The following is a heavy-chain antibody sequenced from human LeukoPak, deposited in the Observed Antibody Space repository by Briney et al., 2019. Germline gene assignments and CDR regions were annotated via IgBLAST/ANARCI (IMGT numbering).Heavy chain of an antibody. D-gene: IGHD6-19*01. CDR3: ARGRIRYDDYSSGWFVFFEF. J-gene: IGHJ4*02. Sequence: ASVKVSCKASRYDFSRSVINWVRLAPGQGREWMGRMNLNKGDTDYAQNFQGRVTMTRDTSMSTAYMELSSLRSEDTALYYCARGRIRYDDYSSGWFVFFEFWGQGSLVTVSS. V-gene: IGHV1-8*01. CDR2: MNLNKGDT. CDR1: RYDFSRSV.